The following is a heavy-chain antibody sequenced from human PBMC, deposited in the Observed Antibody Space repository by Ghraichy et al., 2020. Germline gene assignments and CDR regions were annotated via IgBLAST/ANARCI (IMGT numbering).Heavy chain of an antibody. CDR1: GGTFSSYA. CDR3: ARERIAAAGPYYFDY. CDR2: IIPIFGTA. J-gene: IGHJ4*02. V-gene: IGHV1-69*13. D-gene: IGHD6-13*01. Sequence: SVKVSCKASGGTFSSYAISWVRQAPGQGLEWMGGIIPIFGTANYAQKFQGRVTITADESTSTAYMELSSLRSEDTAVYYCARERIAAAGPYYFDYWGQGTLVTVSS.